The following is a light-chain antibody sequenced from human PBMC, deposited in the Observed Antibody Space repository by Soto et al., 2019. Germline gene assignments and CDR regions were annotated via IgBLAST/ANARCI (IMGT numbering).Light chain of an antibody. CDR1: SSDVGGYNY. J-gene: IGLJ2*01. Sequence: QSALTQPPSASGSPGQSVTISCTGTSSDVGGYNYVSWYQQHPGKAPKLMIYEVSKRPSGVPDRFSGSKSGNTASLTVSGLQADDEADYYCSSYAGITNWVCGGGTKVTVL. CDR2: EVS. V-gene: IGLV2-8*01. CDR3: SSYAGITNWV.